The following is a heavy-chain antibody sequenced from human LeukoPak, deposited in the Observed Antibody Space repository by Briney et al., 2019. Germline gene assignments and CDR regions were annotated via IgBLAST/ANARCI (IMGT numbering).Heavy chain of an antibody. D-gene: IGHD2-2*01. Sequence: GGSLRLSCAASGFTFSSYWMSWVRQAPGKGLEWVANIKQDGSEKYYVDSVKGRFTISRDNAKNSLYLRMNSLRAEDTAVYYCARDQVVVSPGGYYGMDVWGQGTTVTVSS. J-gene: IGHJ6*02. CDR1: GFTFSSYW. CDR2: IKQDGSEK. V-gene: IGHV3-7*01. CDR3: ARDQVVVSPGGYYGMDV.